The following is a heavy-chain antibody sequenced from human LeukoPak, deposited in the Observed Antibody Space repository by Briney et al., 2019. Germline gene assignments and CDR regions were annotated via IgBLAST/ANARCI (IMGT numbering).Heavy chain of an antibody. CDR3: ARVASTSRRPDMGNIAARPFDY. D-gene: IGHD6-6*01. V-gene: IGHV1-2*02. J-gene: IGHJ4*02. CDR1: GYTFTGYY. CDR2: INPSSGGT. Sequence: ASVKVSCKASGYTFTGYYMHWVRQAPGQGLEWMGWINPSSGGTNYAQKFQGRVTMTRDTSISTAYMELSRLRSDDTAVYYCARVASTSRRPDMGNIAARPFDYWGQGTLVTVSS.